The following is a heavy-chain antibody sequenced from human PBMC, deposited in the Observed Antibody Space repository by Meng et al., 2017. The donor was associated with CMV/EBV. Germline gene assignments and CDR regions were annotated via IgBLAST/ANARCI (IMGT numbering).Heavy chain of an antibody. Sequence: GESLKISCAASGFTFSSYSMNWVRQAPGKGLKWVSSISSSSSYIYYADSVKGRFTISRDNAKNSLYLQMNSLRAEDTAVYYCARPHQTSGYYESYYYCGMDVWGQGTTVTVSS. D-gene: IGHD3-3*01. V-gene: IGHV3-21*01. J-gene: IGHJ6*02. CDR1: GFTFSSYS. CDR3: ARPHQTSGYYESYYYCGMDV. CDR2: ISSSSSYI.